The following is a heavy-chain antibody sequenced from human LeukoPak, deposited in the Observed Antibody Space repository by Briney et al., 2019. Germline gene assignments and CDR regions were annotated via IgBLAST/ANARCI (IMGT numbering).Heavy chain of an antibody. CDR1: GGSISSSSYY. D-gene: IGHD1-26*01. V-gene: IGHV4-39*07. CDR3: ARDDRVSGTFLRWFDP. CDR2: IYYSGST. Sequence: SETLSLTCTVSGGSISSSSYYWGWIRQPPGKGLEWIGSIYYSGSTDYNPSLKSRVTMSIDTSKSQFSLNLSSVTAADTAVYYCARDDRVSGTFLRWFDPWGQGTLVTVSS. J-gene: IGHJ5*02.